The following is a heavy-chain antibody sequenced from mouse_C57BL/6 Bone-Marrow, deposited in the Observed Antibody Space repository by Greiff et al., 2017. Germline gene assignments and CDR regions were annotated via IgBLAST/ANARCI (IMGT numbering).Heavy chain of an antibody. D-gene: IGHD2-4*01. CDR3: TTFLWSDDYVWYFDV. J-gene: IGHJ1*03. V-gene: IGHV14-4*01. CDR1: GFNIKDDY. CDR2: IDPENGDT. Sequence: EVQLQQSGAELVRPGASVKLSCTASGFNIKDDYMHWVKQRPEQGLEWIGWIDPENGDTEYASKFQGKATLTADTSSNTAYLQLSSLTSEDTAVYYCTTFLWSDDYVWYFDVWGTGTTVTVSS.